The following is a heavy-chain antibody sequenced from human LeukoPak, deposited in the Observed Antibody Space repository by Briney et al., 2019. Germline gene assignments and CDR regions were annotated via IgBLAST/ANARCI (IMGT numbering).Heavy chain of an antibody. J-gene: IGHJ4*02. D-gene: IGHD6-13*01. CDR3: ARDYSSSSYTFDY. CDR1: GYTFTGYY. Sequence: ASVKVSCKASGYTFTGYYMHWVRQAPEQGLEWMGWINPNSGGTNYAQKLQGRVTMTTDTSTSTAYMELRSLRSDDTAVYYCARDYSSSSYTFDYWGQGTLVTVSS. CDR2: INPNSGGT. V-gene: IGHV1-2*02.